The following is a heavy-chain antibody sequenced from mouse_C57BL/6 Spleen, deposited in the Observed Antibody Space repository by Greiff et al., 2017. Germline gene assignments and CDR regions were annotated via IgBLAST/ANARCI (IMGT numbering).Heavy chain of an antibody. D-gene: IGHD1-1*02. CDR3: ARFYMGMDY. CDR1: GYTFTSYW. J-gene: IGHJ4*01. Sequence: QVQLQQPGAELVMPGASVKLSCKASGYTFTSYWMHWVKQRPGQGLEWIGEIDPSDSYTNYNQKFKGKSTLTVDKSSSPAYMQLSSLTSEDSAVYYCARFYMGMDYWGQGTSVTVSS. CDR2: IDPSDSYT. V-gene: IGHV1-69*01.